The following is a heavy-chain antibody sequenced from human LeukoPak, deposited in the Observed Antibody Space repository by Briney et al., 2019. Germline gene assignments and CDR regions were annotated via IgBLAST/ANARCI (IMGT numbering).Heavy chain of an antibody. V-gene: IGHV1-46*01. CDR2: INPSGGST. CDR1: GYTFTSYY. D-gene: IGHD3-3*01. J-gene: IGHJ4*02. CDR3: AVPWSGYVLDY. Sequence: GASVTVSCTASGYTFTSYYMHWVRQDPGQGLEWMGIINPSGGSTSYAQKFQGRVTMTRDTSTSTVYMELSSLRSEDTAVYYCAVPWSGYVLDYWGQGTLVTVSS.